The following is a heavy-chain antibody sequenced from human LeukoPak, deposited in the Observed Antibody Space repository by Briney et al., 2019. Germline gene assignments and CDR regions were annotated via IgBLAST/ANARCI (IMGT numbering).Heavy chain of an antibody. Sequence: ASVKVSCKASGYTFTTHGINWVRQAPGQGLEWMGWISPKNGNTNYAQSLQGRFTMTTDTSTSSVYMELRSLRLDDTAVYYCARDDNYDSRARYWGQGTVVTVSS. V-gene: IGHV1-18*01. D-gene: IGHD3-22*01. CDR1: GYTFTTHG. CDR2: ISPKNGNT. CDR3: ARDDNYDSRARY. J-gene: IGHJ4*02.